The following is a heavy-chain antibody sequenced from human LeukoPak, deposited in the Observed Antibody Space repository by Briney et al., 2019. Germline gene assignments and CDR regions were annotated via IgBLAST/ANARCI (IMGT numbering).Heavy chain of an antibody. CDR2: IDWDDDK. D-gene: IGHD6-19*01. CDR1: GFSLSTSGMC. V-gene: IGHV2-70*11. Sequence: SGPALVKPTQTLTLTCTFSGFSLSTSGMCVSWIRQPPGKALEWLARIDWDDDKYYSTSLKTRLTISKDTSKNQVVLTMTNVDPVDTATYYCARTLLRGIAVAGAIDYWGQGTLVTVSS. J-gene: IGHJ4*02. CDR3: ARTLLRGIAVAGAIDY.